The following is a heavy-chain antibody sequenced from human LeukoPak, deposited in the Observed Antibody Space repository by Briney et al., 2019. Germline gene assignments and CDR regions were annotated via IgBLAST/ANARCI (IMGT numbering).Heavy chain of an antibody. V-gene: IGHV4-4*07. CDR3: ALGSWDSSGYYYTDY. CDR1: GGSISSYY. D-gene: IGHD3-22*01. Sequence: SETLSLTCTVSGGSISSYYWSWIRQPAGKGLEWIGRIYTSGSTKYNPSLKSRVTMSVDTSKNQFTLKLSSVTAADTAVYYCALGSWDSSGYYYTDYWGQGTLVTVSS. J-gene: IGHJ4*02. CDR2: IYTSGST.